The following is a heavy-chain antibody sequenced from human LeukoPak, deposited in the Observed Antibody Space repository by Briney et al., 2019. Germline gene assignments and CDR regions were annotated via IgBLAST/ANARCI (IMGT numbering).Heavy chain of an antibody. CDR1: GFTFRTSG. CDR3: AKDGGTHFDH. V-gene: IGHV3-48*01. J-gene: IGHJ4*02. Sequence: GGSLRLSCAASGFTFRTSGMNWVRQAPGKGLEWVSYISSSGTTISYAQSVNGRFTITRDNAKHSLTLHMNPLRADDTAVYYCAKDGGTHFDHWGQGTLVTVSS. CDR2: ISSSGTTI. D-gene: IGHD1-26*01.